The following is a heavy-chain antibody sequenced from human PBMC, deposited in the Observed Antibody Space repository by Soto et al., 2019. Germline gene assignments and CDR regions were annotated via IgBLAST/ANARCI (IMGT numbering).Heavy chain of an antibody. D-gene: IGHD4-17*01. V-gene: IGHV1-69*01. CDR1: GGTFSSHS. CDR2: IITLFGTA. Sequence: VQLMQSGAEVKQPGSSVKVSCKASGGTFSSHSINWVRQAPGQGLEWMGGIITLFGTANYAQNFQGRVTITADQSTSTAYMELNSLRSDVTAVYYCAREVGYGDFSAARLDWGQGTLVTVSS. J-gene: IGHJ4*02. CDR3: AREVGYGDFSAARLD.